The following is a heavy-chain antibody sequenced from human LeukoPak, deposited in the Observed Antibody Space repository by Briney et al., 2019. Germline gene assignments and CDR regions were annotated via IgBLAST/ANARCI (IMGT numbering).Heavy chain of an antibody. CDR2: INHSGST. Sequence: SETLSLTCAVYGGSFSGYYWSWIRQPPGKGLEWIGEINHSGSTNYNPSLKSRVTISVDASKNQFSLKLSSVTAADTAVYYCNNYYYGMDVWGQGTTVTVSS. J-gene: IGHJ6*02. CDR3: NNYYYGMDV. V-gene: IGHV4-34*01. CDR1: GGSFSGYY.